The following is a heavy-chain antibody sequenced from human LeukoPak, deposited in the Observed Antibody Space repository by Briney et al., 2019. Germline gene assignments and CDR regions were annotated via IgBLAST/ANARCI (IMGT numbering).Heavy chain of an antibody. D-gene: IGHD1-1*01. V-gene: IGHV6-1*01. CDR2: TYYRSKWYN. J-gene: IGHJ5*02. CDR3: ARSHWNDDNWFGP. CDR1: GDSVSSNSAS. Sequence: SQTLSLTCAISGDSVSSNSASWNWIRQSPSRGLEWLRRTYYRSKWYNDYAVSVRSRITIKQDTSWNQFSLQLNSLTPEDTAVYYCARSHWNDDNWFGPWGQGTPVTVSS.